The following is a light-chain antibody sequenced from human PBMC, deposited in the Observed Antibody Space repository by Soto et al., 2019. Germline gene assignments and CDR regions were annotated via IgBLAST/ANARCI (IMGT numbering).Light chain of an antibody. CDR3: QQSNNYPWT. CDR2: EAA. J-gene: IGKJ1*01. V-gene: IGKV1-5*03. CDR1: QYIHNY. Sequence: DIQMTQSPSTLSASVGDRVTITCRASQYIHNYLAWYQQKPGEAPKLLIYEAANLESGVPSRFSGRGTGTESTLTISSLQPDDFATYYCQQSNNYPWTFGQGTRVEI.